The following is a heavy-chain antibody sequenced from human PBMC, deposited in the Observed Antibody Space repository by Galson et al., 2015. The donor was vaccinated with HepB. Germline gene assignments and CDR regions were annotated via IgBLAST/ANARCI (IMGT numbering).Heavy chain of an antibody. CDR3: AREVVVPAAIGYYYYGMDV. CDR1: GDSVSSNSAA. D-gene: IGHD2-2*01. J-gene: IGHJ6*02. CDR2: TYYRSKWYN. Sequence: CAISGDSVSSNSAAWNWIRQSLSRGLEWLGRTYYRSKWYNDYAVSVKSRITINPDTSKNQFSLQLNSVTPEDTAVYYCAREVVVPAAIGYYYYGMDVWGQGTTVTVSS. V-gene: IGHV6-1*01.